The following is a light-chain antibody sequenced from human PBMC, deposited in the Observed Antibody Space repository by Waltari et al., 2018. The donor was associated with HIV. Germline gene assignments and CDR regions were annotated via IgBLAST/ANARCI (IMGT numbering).Light chain of an antibody. Sequence: TLSCRASQSVSSSYLAWYQQKPGQAPRLLIYGASSRATGISDRFSGRGSGTDFTLTISRLEPEDFALYFCQQYGSSPWTFGQGTKVEVK. CDR3: QQYGSSPWT. CDR1: QSVSSSY. CDR2: GAS. V-gene: IGKV3-20*01. J-gene: IGKJ1*01.